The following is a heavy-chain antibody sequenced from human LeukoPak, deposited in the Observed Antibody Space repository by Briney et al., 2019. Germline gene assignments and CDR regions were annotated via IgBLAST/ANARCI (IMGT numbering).Heavy chain of an antibody. J-gene: IGHJ4*02. Sequence: GGSLRLSCAASGFTFSSYTMSWVRQAPGKGLEWVSAISGSGGSTYYADSVKGRFTISRDNSKNTLYLQMNSLRAEDTAVYYCAKSIRIAARPRGFDYWGQGTLVTVSS. D-gene: IGHD6-6*01. CDR2: ISGSGGST. V-gene: IGHV3-23*01. CDR1: GFTFSSYT. CDR3: AKSIRIAARPRGFDY.